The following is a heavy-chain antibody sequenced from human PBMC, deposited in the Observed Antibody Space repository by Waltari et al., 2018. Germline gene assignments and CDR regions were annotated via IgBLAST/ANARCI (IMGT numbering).Heavy chain of an antibody. V-gene: IGHV5-51*01. CDR2: TLPGVFAT. CDR1: GYSFXSYW. D-gene: IGHD6-19*01. Sequence: EVQLVQSGAEVKKPXESLKISCKGXGYSFXSYWIPWVRQVPGKGLEWLGFTLPGVFATXYSPSFTGXVTIXADXSIXPXYXQWGSLKAXXTAMXYCARHSIAVXGRFLDYXGQGTLVTVXS. CDR3: ARHSIAVXGRFLDY. J-gene: IGHJ4*02.